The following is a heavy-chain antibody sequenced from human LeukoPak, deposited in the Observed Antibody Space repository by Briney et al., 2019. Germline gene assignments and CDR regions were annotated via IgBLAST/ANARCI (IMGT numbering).Heavy chain of an antibody. CDR1: GYTFTRYG. CDR3: AGAEGVVVAAHIDV. J-gene: IGHJ6*03. V-gene: IGHV1-18*01. D-gene: IGHD2-15*01. CDR2: ISGYNGNT. Sequence: ASVKVSCKASGYTFTRYGIYWVRQAPGQGLEWMGWISGYNGNTKYAQKFQGRVSVTTDTSTSTAYMELRSLRSDDTAVYYCAGAEGVVVAAHIDVWGKGTTVTISS.